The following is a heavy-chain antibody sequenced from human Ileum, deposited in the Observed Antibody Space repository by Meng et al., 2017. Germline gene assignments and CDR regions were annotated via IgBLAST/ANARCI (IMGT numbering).Heavy chain of an antibody. CDR1: GFTFVSYA. J-gene: IGHJ4*02. D-gene: IGHD3-10*01. CDR3: ARDMPYSSGSFDY. CDR2: ITAGNGNT. Sequence: QFQLVQPGAEVKKPGASVKVSCKAYGFTFVSYAIYWVSQAPGQGLEWMGWITAGNGNTKYSQKFQGRVTITRDTSASAVYMELSNLKFEDTAVYYCARDMPYSSGSFDYWGQGTLVTVSS. V-gene: IGHV1-3*01.